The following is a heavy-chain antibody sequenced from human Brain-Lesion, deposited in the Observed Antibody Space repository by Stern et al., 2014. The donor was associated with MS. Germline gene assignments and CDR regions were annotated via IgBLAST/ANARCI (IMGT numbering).Heavy chain of an antibody. CDR1: GYIFTGHY. V-gene: IGHV1-2*02. J-gene: IGHJ6*02. Sequence: LQLGHSGAEVKKPGASGKVSCKTSGYIFTGHYIHWVRQAPGQGLEWMAWSNPNTGGTTYAQHFQGRVTMSRDTSISTAYVELSSLTSDDTAVYYCARDQRGITIFGVVTDYYYLGMDVWGQGTTVTVSS. CDR3: ARDQRGITIFGVVTDYYYLGMDV. CDR2: SNPNTGGT. D-gene: IGHD3-3*01.